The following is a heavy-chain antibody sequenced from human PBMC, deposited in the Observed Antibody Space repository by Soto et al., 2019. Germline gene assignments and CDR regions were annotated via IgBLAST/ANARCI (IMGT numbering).Heavy chain of an antibody. CDR3: AGDPDSHYNDSHASSYP. D-gene: IGHD4-4*01. CDR1: GGTFSTYT. J-gene: IGHJ5*02. CDR2: IIPIIGII. Sequence: SVKVSCKASGGTFSTYTITWVRQAPGQGLEWMGRIIPIIGIIDYAQKFQGRVTISADKFTGTAYMELTGLRSDDTAVYYCAGDPDSHYNDSHASSYPWGQGTLVTVSS. V-gene: IGHV1-69*04.